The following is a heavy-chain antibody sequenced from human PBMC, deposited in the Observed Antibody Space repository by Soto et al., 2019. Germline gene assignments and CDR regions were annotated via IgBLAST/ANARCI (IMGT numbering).Heavy chain of an antibody. J-gene: IGHJ6*01. D-gene: IGHD5-18*01. CDR2: INPSGGST. CDR3: ARXRTDTAMASYYYYGMDV. Sequence: ASVKVSCKASGYTFTSYYMHWVRQAPGQGLEWMGIINPSGGSTSYAQKFQGRVTMTRDTSTSTVYMELSSLRSEDTAVYYCARXRTDTAMASYYYYGMDVWGQGTTVTVSS. V-gene: IGHV1-46*01. CDR1: GYTFTSYY.